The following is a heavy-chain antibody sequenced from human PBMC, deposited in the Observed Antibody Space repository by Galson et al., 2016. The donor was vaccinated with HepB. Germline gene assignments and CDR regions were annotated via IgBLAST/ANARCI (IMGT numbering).Heavy chain of an antibody. Sequence: SETLSLTCTVSGDSISSSSYYWGWIRQPPGKGLEWIESLYYGGTTYYNPSLRSRVTISVDTSKNQFSLKLTSVTAADTAVYYCARQTYSRSWYWGGWFDYWGQGTLVTVSS. D-gene: IGHD6-13*01. J-gene: IGHJ4*02. CDR2: LYYGGTT. CDR1: GDSISSSSYY. CDR3: ARQTYSRSWYWGGWFDY. V-gene: IGHV4-39*01.